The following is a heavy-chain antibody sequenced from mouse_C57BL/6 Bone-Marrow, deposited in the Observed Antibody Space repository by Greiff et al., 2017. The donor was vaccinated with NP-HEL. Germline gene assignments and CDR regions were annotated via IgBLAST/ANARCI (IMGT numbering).Heavy chain of an antibody. V-gene: IGHV3-8*01. D-gene: IGHD1-1*01. CDR3: ARYYYGSSLGYFDY. CDR2: ISYSGST. CDR1: GYSITSDY. Sequence: EVKLQESGPGLAKPSQTLSLTCSVTGYSITSDYWNWLRKFPGNKLEYMGYISYSGSTYYNPSLKSRISITRDTSKNQYYLQLNSVTTEDTATYYCARYYYGSSLGYFDYWGQGTTLTVSS. J-gene: IGHJ2*01.